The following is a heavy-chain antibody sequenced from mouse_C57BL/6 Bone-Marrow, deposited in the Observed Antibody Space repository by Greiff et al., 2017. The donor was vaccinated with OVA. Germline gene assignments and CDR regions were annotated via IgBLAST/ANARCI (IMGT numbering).Heavy chain of an antibody. V-gene: IGHV1-55*01. J-gene: IGHJ4*01. CDR3: ARPAQATLYAMDY. CDR1: GYTFTSYW. D-gene: IGHD3-2*02. Sequence: QVQLQQPGAELVKPGASVKMSCKASGYTFTSYWITWVKQRPGQGLEWIGDIYPGSGSTNYNEKFKSKATLTVDTSSSTAYMQLSSLTSDDSAVYYCARPAQATLYAMDYWGQGTSVTVSS. CDR2: IYPGSGST.